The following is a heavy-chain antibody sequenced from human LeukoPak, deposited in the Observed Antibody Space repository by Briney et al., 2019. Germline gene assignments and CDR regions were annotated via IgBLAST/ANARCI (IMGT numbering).Heavy chain of an antibody. CDR1: GGTFSSFA. Sequence: ASVKVSCKASGGTFSSFAISWVRQAPGQGLEWMGGFIPIFGSAKYAQKFQGRVTITADGSTSTAYMELSSLRSDDTAVYYCARAHVVVLGGALGGMDVWGQGTTVTVSS. CDR3: ARAHVVVLGGALGGMDV. J-gene: IGHJ6*02. D-gene: IGHD3-10*01. CDR2: FIPIFGSA. V-gene: IGHV1-69*13.